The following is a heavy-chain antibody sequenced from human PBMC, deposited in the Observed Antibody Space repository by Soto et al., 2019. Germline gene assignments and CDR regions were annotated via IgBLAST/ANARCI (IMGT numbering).Heavy chain of an antibody. V-gene: IGHV3-30*04. Sequence: GGSLRLSCAASGFTFTSYAMHWVRQAPGKGLEWVAVISFDGSNKYYAASVKGRFTISRDNSKNTLYLQMTSLRPEDTAVYYCARLEDYYDSSGFPDYWGQGTLVTVSS. J-gene: IGHJ4*02. CDR1: GFTFTSYA. CDR3: ARLEDYYDSSGFPDY. D-gene: IGHD3-22*01. CDR2: ISFDGSNK.